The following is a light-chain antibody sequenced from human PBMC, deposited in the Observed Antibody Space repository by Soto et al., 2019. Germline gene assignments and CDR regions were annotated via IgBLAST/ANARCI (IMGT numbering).Light chain of an antibody. J-gene: IGKJ2*01. CDR1: QSVSSSY. Sequence: EIVLTQSPGTLSLSPGERATLSCRASQSVSSSYLAWYQQKPGQAPRLLNYAASSRATGIPDRFSGSGSGTDFTLSISRLEPEDFAVYYCLQYGNSPHTFGQGTKLEIK. CDR3: LQYGNSPHT. V-gene: IGKV3-20*01. CDR2: AAS.